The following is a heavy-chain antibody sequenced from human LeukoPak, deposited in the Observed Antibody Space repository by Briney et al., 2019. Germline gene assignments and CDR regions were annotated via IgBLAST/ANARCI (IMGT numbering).Heavy chain of an antibody. D-gene: IGHD3-9*01. CDR1: GGSISSYY. CDR3: ARALTYFYGMDV. Sequence: SETLSLTCTVSGGSISSYYWSWIRQPPGKGLEWIGEINHSGSTNYNPSLKSRVTISVDTSKNQFSLKLSSVTAADTAVYYCARALTYFYGMDVWGQGTTVTVSS. CDR2: INHSGST. J-gene: IGHJ6*02. V-gene: IGHV4-34*01.